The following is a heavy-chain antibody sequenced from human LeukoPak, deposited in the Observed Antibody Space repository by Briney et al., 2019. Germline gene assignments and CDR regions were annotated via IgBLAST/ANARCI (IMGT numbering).Heavy chain of an antibody. CDR3: ANTPTRRGGWFDP. V-gene: IGHV5-51*01. J-gene: IGHJ5*02. CDR2: DT. Sequence: GESLKISCKGSGYSFTSYWIGWCARCPGKAWSGWGSDTRYSPSFQGQVTISADKSISTAYLQWSSLKASDTAMYYCANTPTRRGGWFDPWGQGTLVTVSS. CDR1: GYSFTSYW. D-gene: IGHD3-16*01.